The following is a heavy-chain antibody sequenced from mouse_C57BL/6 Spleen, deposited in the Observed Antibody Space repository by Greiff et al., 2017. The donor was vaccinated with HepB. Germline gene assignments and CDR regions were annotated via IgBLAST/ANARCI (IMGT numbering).Heavy chain of an antibody. CDR1: GYTFTSYW. V-gene: IGHV1-50*01. D-gene: IGHD2-5*01. Sequence: QVHVKQPGAELVKPGASVKLSCKASGYTFTSYWMQWVKQRPGQGLEWIGEIDPSDSYTNYNQKFKGKATLTVDTSSSTAYMQLSSLTSEDSAVYYCARSRYYSNYLYYFDYWGQGTTLTVSS. CDR2: IDPSDSYT. J-gene: IGHJ2*01. CDR3: ARSRYYSNYLYYFDY.